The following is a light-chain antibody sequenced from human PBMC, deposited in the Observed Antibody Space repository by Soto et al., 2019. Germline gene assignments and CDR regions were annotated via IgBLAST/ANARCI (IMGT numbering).Light chain of an antibody. CDR1: SSDVGGYNY. CDR2: DVT. V-gene: IGLV2-11*01. CDR3: SSHAGSSVV. Sequence: VRTRARSVSGAHGQAVTISSHGTSSDVGGYNYVSWYQQHPGKAPKLMIYDVTTRPSGVPDRFSGSKSGNTASLTISGLQAEDEADYYCSSHAGSSVVFGTGPKGTAL. J-gene: IGLJ1*01.